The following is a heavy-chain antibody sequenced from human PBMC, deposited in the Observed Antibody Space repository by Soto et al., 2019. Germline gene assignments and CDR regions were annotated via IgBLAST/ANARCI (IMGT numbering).Heavy chain of an antibody. CDR2: IFPSGAT. CDR3: ARGSAAKRYFDL. Sequence: QVQLQESGPGLVKPSQTLSLMCTVSGAPISGGDYHWSWIRQPPGKGLEWIGYIFPSGATHYNSSLGSRITMSVDNSKSHFSLKLTSVTAADTAVYFCARGSAAKRYFDLWGRGTLVTVSS. D-gene: IGHD5-18*01. CDR1: GAPISGGDYH. J-gene: IGHJ2*01. V-gene: IGHV4-30-4*01.